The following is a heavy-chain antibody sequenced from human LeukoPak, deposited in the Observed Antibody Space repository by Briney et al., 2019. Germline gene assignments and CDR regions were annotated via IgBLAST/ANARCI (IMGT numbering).Heavy chain of an antibody. V-gene: IGHV3-30*18. Sequence: GRSLRLSCAASGFTFSSYGMHWVRQAPGKGLEWVAVISYDGSNKYYADYVKGRFTISRDNSKNTLYLQMNSLRAEDTAVYYCAKDLIPLVAAAGTALYWGQGTLVTVSS. J-gene: IGHJ4*02. CDR3: AKDLIPLVAAAGTALY. D-gene: IGHD6-13*01. CDR2: ISYDGSNK. CDR1: GFTFSSYG.